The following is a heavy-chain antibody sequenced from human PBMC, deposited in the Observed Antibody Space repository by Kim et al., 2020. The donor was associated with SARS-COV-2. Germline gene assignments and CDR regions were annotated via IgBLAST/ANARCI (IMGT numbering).Heavy chain of an antibody. D-gene: IGHD3-16*01. V-gene: IGHV3-30-3*01. Sequence: GGSLRLSCAASGFTFSSYAMHWVRQAPGKGLEWVAVISYDGSNKYYADSVKGRFTISRDNSKNTLYLQMNSLRAEDTAVYYCARGRGDDAFDIWGQGTMVTVSS. CDR2: ISYDGSNK. CDR1: GFTFSSYA. CDR3: ARGRGDDAFDI. J-gene: IGHJ3*02.